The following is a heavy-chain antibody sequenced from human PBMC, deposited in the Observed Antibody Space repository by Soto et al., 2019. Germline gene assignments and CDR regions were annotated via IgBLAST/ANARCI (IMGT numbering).Heavy chain of an antibody. CDR3: AQGYYYASSRYPYFLGMDV. CDR1: GGTFSSYA. J-gene: IGHJ6*02. V-gene: IGHV1-69*13. D-gene: IGHD3-22*01. CDR2: IIPIFGTA. Sequence: SVKVSCKASGGTFSSYAISWVRQAPGQGLEWMGGIIPIFGTANYAQKFQGRVTITADESTSTAYMELSSLRSEDTAVYYCAQGYYYASSRYPYFLGMDVWGQGTTVTVSS.